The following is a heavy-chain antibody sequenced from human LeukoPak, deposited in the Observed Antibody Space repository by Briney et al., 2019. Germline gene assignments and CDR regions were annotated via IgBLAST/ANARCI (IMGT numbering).Heavy chain of an antibody. D-gene: IGHD3-10*01. Sequence: GGSLRLSCAGSQFSLSSHNMNWVRQAPGKGLEWVSYISSASNTIYYADSVKGRFTISRDNAKNSLYLQMSSLGVDDTAVYFCARQSGFGESRTYYYGMDVWGQGTTVTVSS. CDR1: QFSLSSHN. CDR3: ARQSGFGESRTYYYGMDV. J-gene: IGHJ6*02. V-gene: IGHV3-48*01. CDR2: ISSASNTI.